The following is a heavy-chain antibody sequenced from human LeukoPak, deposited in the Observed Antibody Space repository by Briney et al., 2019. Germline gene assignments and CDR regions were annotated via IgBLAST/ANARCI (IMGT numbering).Heavy chain of an antibody. V-gene: IGHV4-59*01. Sequence: SETLSLTCTVSGGSLSSYYWSWLRQPPGKGLEWIGYIYYSGSTNYNPSLKSRVTISLDTSKNQFSLKLNSVTAADTAVYYCARGSPLGDFWGQGTLVTVSS. CDR1: GGSLSSYY. J-gene: IGHJ4*02. CDR3: ARGSPLGDF. CDR2: IYYSGST. D-gene: IGHD2-15*01.